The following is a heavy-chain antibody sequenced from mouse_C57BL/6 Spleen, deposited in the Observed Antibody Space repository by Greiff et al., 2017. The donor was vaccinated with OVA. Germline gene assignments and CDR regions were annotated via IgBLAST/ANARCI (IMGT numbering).Heavy chain of an antibody. CDR2: FYPGSGSI. J-gene: IGHJ4*01. D-gene: IGHD2-1*01. V-gene: IGHV1-62-2*01. Sequence: VQLQQSGAELVKPGASVKLSCKASGYTFTEYTIHWVKQRSGQGLEWIGWFYPGSGSIKYNEKFKDKATLTADKSSSTVYMELSRLTSEDSAVYFCARHGMGNCGNYVGAMDYWGQGTSVTVSS. CDR1: GYTFTEYT. CDR3: ARHGMGNCGNYVGAMDY.